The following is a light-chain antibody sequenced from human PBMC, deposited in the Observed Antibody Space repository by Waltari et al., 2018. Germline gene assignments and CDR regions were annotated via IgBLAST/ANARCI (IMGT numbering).Light chain of an antibody. J-gene: IGKJ2*01. CDR1: QSVSSN. Sequence: EIVMTQSPATLSVSPGERATLSCRASQSVSSNLAWYQQKPGQAPRLLLYGASTRATGIPARFSGSESGTEFTLTISSMQSEDFAVYYCQQYNNWPPYTFGQGTKLEIK. CDR2: GAS. CDR3: QQYNNWPPYT. V-gene: IGKV3-15*01.